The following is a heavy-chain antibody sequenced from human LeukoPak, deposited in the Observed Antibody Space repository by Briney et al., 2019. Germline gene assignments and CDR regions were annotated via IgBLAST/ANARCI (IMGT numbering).Heavy chain of an antibody. CDR3: ARENRYCSGGSCYSVASDDAFDI. CDR2: IYYTET. J-gene: IGHJ3*02. D-gene: IGHD2-15*01. Sequence: SETLSLTCTVSGGSVSNYYWSWIRQSPGKGLEWIGYIYYTETSYNPSLKSRVTISADTSKNQFSLKLYSVTAADTAVYYCARENRYCSGGSCYSVASDDAFDIWGQGTMVTVSS. CDR1: GGSVSNYY. V-gene: IGHV4-59*02.